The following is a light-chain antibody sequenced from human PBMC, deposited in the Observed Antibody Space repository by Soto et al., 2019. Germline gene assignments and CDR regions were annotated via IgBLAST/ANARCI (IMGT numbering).Light chain of an antibody. CDR3: SSFTSSSTLV. CDR2: EVS. J-gene: IGLJ1*01. Sequence: LTHPASVSASPGQSITIPCTGTSSDVGGYNYVSWYQQHPGKAPKLMIYEVSNRPSGVSNRFSGSKSGNTASLTISGLQAEDEADYYCSSFTSSSTLVFGTGTKVTVL. V-gene: IGLV2-14*01. CDR1: SSDVGGYNY.